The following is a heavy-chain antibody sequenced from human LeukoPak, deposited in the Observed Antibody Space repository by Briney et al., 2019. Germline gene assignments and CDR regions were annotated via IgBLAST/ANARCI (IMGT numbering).Heavy chain of an antibody. J-gene: IGHJ6*03. Sequence: GGSLRLSCAASGFTFSSYGMHWVRPAPGKGLEWVAFIRYDGSNEYYADSVKGRFTISRDNSKNTLYLQMNSLRAEDTAVYYCAKDWLVSDYYYYYMDVWGKGTTVTISS. D-gene: IGHD3-9*01. CDR3: AKDWLVSDYYYYYMDV. CDR1: GFTFSSYG. CDR2: IRYDGSNE. V-gene: IGHV3-30*02.